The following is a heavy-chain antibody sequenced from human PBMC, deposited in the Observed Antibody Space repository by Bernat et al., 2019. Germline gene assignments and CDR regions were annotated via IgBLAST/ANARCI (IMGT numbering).Heavy chain of an antibody. J-gene: IGHJ5*02. CDR1: GFTFSSYG. D-gene: IGHD5-18*01. Sequence: QVQLVESGGGVVQPGRSLRLSCAASGFTFSSYGMHWVRQAPGKGLEWVAVIWYDESNKYYADSVKGRFTISRDNSKNTLYLQMNSLRAEDTAVYYCARESSDVDTAMAPLLDSMGFDPWGQGTLVTVSS. CDR2: IWYDESNK. V-gene: IGHV3-33*01. CDR3: ARESSDVDTAMAPLLDSMGFDP.